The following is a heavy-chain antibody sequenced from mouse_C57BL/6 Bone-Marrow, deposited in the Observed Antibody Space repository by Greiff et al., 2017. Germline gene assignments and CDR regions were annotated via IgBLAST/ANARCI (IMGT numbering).Heavy chain of an antibody. V-gene: IGHV14-4*01. CDR1: GFNIKDDY. CDR3: TSRYVDY. Sequence: EVQLQQSGAELVRPGASVKLSCTASGFNIKDDYMHWVKQRPEQGLEWIGWIDPENGDTEYASKFQGKATITADTSSNTAYLQLSSLTSEDTAVYYCTSRYVDYWGQGTTLTGSS. CDR2: IDPENGDT. J-gene: IGHJ2*01.